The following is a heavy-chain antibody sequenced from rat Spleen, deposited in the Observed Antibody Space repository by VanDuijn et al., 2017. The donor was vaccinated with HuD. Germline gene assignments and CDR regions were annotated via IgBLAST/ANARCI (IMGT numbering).Heavy chain of an antibody. D-gene: IGHD1-7*01. CDR1: GFTYRNYV. V-gene: IGHV5-25*01. CDR3: ERHPWGD. CDR2: ISHGGVNT. Sequence: EVQLVESGGGVVQPGRSLKLSCAASGFTYRNYVMAWVRQAPANGREWVASISHGGVNTYYRNSVKGRFTISRDKAKSTLYPQMESSRSEDTATYYCERHPWGDWGQGVMVTVSS. J-gene: IGHJ2*01.